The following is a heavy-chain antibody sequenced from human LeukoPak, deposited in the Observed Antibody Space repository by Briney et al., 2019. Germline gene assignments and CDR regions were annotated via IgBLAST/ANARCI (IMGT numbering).Heavy chain of an antibody. V-gene: IGHV3-7*01. D-gene: IGHD6-19*01. CDR3: ARDGDSSGWYGFDY. CDR2: IKQDGSEK. J-gene: IGHJ4*02. Sequence: GGSLRLSCAAPGFTFSSYCMSWVRQAPGKGLEWVANIKQDGSEKYYVDSVKGRFTISRDNAKNSLYLQMNSLRAEDTAVYYCARDGDSSGWYGFDYWGQGTLVTVSS. CDR1: GFTFSSYC.